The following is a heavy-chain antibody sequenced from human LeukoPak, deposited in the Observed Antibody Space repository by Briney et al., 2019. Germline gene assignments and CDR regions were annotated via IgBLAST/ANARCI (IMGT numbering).Heavy chain of an antibody. D-gene: IGHD3-3*01. J-gene: IGHJ4*02. CDR1: GYTFTDYY. Sequence: ASVKVSCKASGYTFTDYYVGWVRQAPGQGLEWMGWINPNSGTTNYGQKFQGRVTMTRDTSISAAYMELSELTSDDTAVYYCAGGGLRSGLSSWGQGTQVTVSS. CDR3: AGGGLRSGLSS. V-gene: IGHV1-2*02. CDR2: INPNSGTT.